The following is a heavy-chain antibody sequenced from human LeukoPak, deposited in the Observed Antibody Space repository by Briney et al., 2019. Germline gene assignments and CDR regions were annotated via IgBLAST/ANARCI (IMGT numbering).Heavy chain of an antibody. Sequence: GGSLRLSCAASGFTFSSYSMNWVRQAPGKGREGASSISSSRSYIYYADSVKGRFTISRDNAKNSLYLQMSSVRAEDTAVYYCARDSSYYDFWGGYYPTGLFDYWGQGTLVTVSS. D-gene: IGHD3-3*01. CDR3: ARDSSYYDFWGGYYPTGLFDY. V-gene: IGHV3-21*01. CDR2: ISSSRSYI. J-gene: IGHJ4*02. CDR1: GFTFSSYS.